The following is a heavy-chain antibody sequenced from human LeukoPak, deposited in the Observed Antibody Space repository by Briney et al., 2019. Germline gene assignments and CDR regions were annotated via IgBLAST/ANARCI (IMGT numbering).Heavy chain of an antibody. D-gene: IGHD3-10*01. V-gene: IGHV3-64D*09. CDR1: GFTFSNYP. J-gene: IGHJ4*02. CDR2: INTNGDNT. Sequence: PGGSLRLSCSASGFTFSNYPMHWVRQAPGKGLEYVSAINTNGDNTYYADSVKGRFTISGDNSKNTLYLQMSSLRAEDTAVYHCVKKRSAGSGSYYDYWGQGTLVTVSS. CDR3: VKKRSAGSGSYYDY.